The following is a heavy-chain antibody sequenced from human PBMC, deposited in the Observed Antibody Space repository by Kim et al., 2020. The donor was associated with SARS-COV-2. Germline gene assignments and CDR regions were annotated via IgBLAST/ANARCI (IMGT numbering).Heavy chain of an antibody. CDR3: AKRRGYGSGSFAFDY. J-gene: IGHJ4*02. Sequence: ESVKGRFTISRDNSQNTLFLQMNSLRAEDTAVFYCAKRRGYGSGSFAFDYWGQGTLVTVSS. D-gene: IGHD3-10*01. V-gene: IGHV3-23*01.